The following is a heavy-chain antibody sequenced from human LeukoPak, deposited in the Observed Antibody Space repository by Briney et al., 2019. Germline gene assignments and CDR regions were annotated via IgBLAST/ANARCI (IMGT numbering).Heavy chain of an antibody. CDR2: INPSGGST. Sequence: ASVKVSCKASGYTFTSHYMHWVRQAPGQGLEWMGIINPSGGSTSYAQKFQGRVTMTRDTSTSTVYMEQSSLRSEDTAVYYCAREREDAFDIWGQGTMVTVSS. D-gene: IGHD5-24*01. CDR3: AREREDAFDI. CDR1: GYTFTSHY. V-gene: IGHV1-46*01. J-gene: IGHJ3*02.